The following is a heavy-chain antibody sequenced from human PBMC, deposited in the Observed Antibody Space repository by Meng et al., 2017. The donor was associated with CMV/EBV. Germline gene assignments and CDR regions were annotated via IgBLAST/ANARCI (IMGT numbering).Heavy chain of an antibody. V-gene: IGHV3-53*01. CDR2: IYSGGST. J-gene: IGHJ3*02. D-gene: IGHD3-3*01. CDR3: ARGNNYDFWSGNAFDI. Sequence: GESLKISCAASGFTVSSNYMSWVRQALGKGLEWVSVIYSGGSTYYADSVKGRFTISRDNAKNSLYLQMNSLRAEDTAVYYCARGNNYDFWSGNAFDIWGQGTMVTVSS. CDR1: GFTVSSNY.